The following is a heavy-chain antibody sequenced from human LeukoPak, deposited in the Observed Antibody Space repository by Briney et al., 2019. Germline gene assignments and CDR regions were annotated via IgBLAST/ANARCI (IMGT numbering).Heavy chain of an antibody. Sequence: PSETLSLTCTVSGGSISSGSYYWSWIRQPAGKGLEWIGRIYTSGSTNYNPSLKSRVTISVDTSKNQFSLKLSSVTAADTAVYYCARDTRGDILTGAHAFDIWGQGTMVTVSS. CDR2: IYTSGST. CDR1: GGSISSGSYY. J-gene: IGHJ3*02. D-gene: IGHD3-9*01. CDR3: ARDTRGDILTGAHAFDI. V-gene: IGHV4-61*02.